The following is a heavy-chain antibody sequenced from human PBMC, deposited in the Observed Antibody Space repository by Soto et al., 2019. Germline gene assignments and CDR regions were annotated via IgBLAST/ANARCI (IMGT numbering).Heavy chain of an antibody. Sequence: GGSLRLSCAASGFTFSSYGMHWVRQAPGKGLEWVAVISYDGSNKYYADSVKGRFTISRDNSKNTLYLQMNSLRAEDTAVYYCAKDPRIFGVVNWFDPWGQGTLVTVYS. CDR2: ISYDGSNK. CDR3: AKDPRIFGVVNWFDP. CDR1: GFTFSSYG. V-gene: IGHV3-30*18. D-gene: IGHD3-3*01. J-gene: IGHJ5*02.